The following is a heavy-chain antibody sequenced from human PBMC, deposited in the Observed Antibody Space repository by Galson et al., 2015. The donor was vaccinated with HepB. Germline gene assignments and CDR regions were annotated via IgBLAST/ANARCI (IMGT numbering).Heavy chain of an antibody. CDR3: ARAPYYYDSSGYSRGWYFDL. CDR2: ISSNGGST. Sequence: SLRLSCAASGFTFSSYAMHWVRQAPGKGLDYVSAISSNGGSTYYANSVKGRFTISRDNSKNTLYLQMGSLRAEDMAVYYCARAPYYYDSSGYSRGWYFDLWGRGTLVTVSS. J-gene: IGHJ2*01. D-gene: IGHD3-22*01. CDR1: GFTFSSYA. V-gene: IGHV3-64*01.